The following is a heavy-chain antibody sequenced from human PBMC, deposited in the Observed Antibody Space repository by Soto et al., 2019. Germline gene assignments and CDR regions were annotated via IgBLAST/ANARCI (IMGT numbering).Heavy chain of an antibody. CDR3: AGHSLYCSSTSCYAAYYYMNV. CDR1: GYSFTSYW. Sequence: PGESLKISCKGSGYSFTSYWIGWVRQMPGKGLEWMGIIYPGDSDTRYSPSFQGQVTISADKSISTAYLQWSSLKASDTAMYYCAGHSLYCSSTSCYAAYYYMNVWGKGTTVTVSS. D-gene: IGHD2-2*01. J-gene: IGHJ6*03. CDR2: IYPGDSDT. V-gene: IGHV5-51*01.